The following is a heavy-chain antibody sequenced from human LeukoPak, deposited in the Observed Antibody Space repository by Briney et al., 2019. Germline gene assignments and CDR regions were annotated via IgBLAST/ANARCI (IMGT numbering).Heavy chain of an antibody. Sequence: GASVKVSCKASGYTFTGYYMHWVRQAPGQGLEWMGWINPNSGGTNYAQKFQGRVTMTRDTSISTAYMELSRLRSDDTAVYYCARDLLLSYYDSSGYYLEYWGQGTLVTVSS. V-gene: IGHV1-2*02. CDR3: ARDLLLSYYDSSGYYLEY. J-gene: IGHJ4*02. CDR1: GYTFTGYY. D-gene: IGHD3-22*01. CDR2: INPNSGGT.